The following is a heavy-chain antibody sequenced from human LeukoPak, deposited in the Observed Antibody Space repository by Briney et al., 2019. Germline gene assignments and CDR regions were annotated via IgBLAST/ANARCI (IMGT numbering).Heavy chain of an antibody. CDR1: GFTVSSNH. J-gene: IGHJ2*01. V-gene: IGHV3-53*01. D-gene: IGHD3-3*02. CDR2: FYSDGDT. CDR3: ARDSTGYWYFDL. Sequence: GGSLSLSCAVSGFTVSSNHMSWVRQAPGKGLEWVSVFYSDGDTHYADSLKGRFTISRDNSKNTLYLQMNSLRAEDTAVYYCARDSTGYWYFDLWGRGTLVSVSS.